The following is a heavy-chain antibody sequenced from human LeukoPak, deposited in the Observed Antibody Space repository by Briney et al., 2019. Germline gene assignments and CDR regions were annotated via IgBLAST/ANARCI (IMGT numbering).Heavy chain of an antibody. J-gene: IGHJ4*02. CDR2: ISGRGVTS. D-gene: IGHD1-26*01. Sequence: GGSQTLSCAASGFNFSDYAMRWVRQAPGKGLEWVSAISGRGVTSNYADSAKGRFTISRDNSKNTLYLQMNSLRAGDAAVYYCVECSPRGEHIVGVPGYWGRGPLVSVSS. CDR1: GFNFSDYA. CDR3: VECSPRGEHIVGVPGY. V-gene: IGHV3-23*01.